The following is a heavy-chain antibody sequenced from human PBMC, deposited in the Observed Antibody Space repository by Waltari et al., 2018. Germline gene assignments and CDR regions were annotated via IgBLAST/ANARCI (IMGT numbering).Heavy chain of an antibody. CDR3: ARENPRYCSGGSCYHMDV. D-gene: IGHD2-15*01. CDR2: INHSGCT. Sequence: QGQLQQWGAGLLKPSETLSLTCAVYGGSFSDYYWSWIRQPPGEGLKWIGDINHSGCTSYNPSLKSRVTISVDMSKSQFSLHLSSVTAADTAVYYCARENPRYCSGGSCYHMDVWGKGTTVTVSS. CDR1: GGSFSDYY. J-gene: IGHJ6*03. V-gene: IGHV4-34*01.